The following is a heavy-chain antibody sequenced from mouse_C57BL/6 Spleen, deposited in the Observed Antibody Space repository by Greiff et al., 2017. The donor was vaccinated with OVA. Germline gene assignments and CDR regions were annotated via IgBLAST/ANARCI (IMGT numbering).Heavy chain of an antibody. CDR2: INPSTGGT. J-gene: IGHJ2*01. V-gene: IGHV1-42*01. CDR1: GYSFTGYY. Sequence: VQLQQSGPELVKPGASVKISCKASGYSFTGYYMNWVKQSPEKSLEWIGEINPSTGGTTYNQKFKAKATLTVDKSSSTAYMQLKSLTSEDSAVYYCARRGTTVVGGFDYWGQGTTLTVSS. CDR3: ARRGTTVVGGFDY. D-gene: IGHD1-1*01.